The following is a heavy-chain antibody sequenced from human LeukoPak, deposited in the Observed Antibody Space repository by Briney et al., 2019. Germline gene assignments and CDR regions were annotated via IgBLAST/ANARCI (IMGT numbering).Heavy chain of an antibody. CDR1: GFTFSNYN. CDR2: LSSSSNTI. Sequence: GGSLRLSCAASGFTFSNYNMNWVRQAPGKGLEWVSYLSSSSNTIYYADSVKGRFTISRDNAKNSLYLQMNSLRAEDTAVYYCATESGTYSGTCFDYWGQGTLVTVSS. V-gene: IGHV3-48*01. J-gene: IGHJ4*02. CDR3: ATESGTYSGTCFDY. D-gene: IGHD1-26*01.